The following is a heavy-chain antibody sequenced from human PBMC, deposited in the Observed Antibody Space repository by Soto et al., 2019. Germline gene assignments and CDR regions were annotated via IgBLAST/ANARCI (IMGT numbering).Heavy chain of an antibody. CDR2: IYYSGST. J-gene: IGHJ6*02. CDR3: ARLGYCSSTSCSRRPYYYYGMDV. V-gene: IGHV4-39*01. Sequence: QLQLQESGPGLVKPSETLSLTCTVSGGSISSSSYYWGWIRQPPGKGLEWIGSIYYSGSTYYSPSLKSRVTISVDTSKNQFSLKLSSVTAADTAVYYCARLGYCSSTSCSRRPYYYYGMDVWGQGTTVTVSS. D-gene: IGHD2-2*01. CDR1: GGSISSSSYY.